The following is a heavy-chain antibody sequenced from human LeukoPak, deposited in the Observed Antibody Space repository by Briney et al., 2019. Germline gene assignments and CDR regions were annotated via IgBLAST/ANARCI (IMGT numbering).Heavy chain of an antibody. D-gene: IGHD3-22*01. CDR3: AREPDYYDSSGYYAY. CDR1: GYTFTSYY. V-gene: IGHV1-46*01. Sequence: ASVKVSCKASGYTFTSYYMYWVRQAPGQGLEWMGIINPNRGSTSYAQKFQGRVTITADKSTSTAYMELSSLRSEDTAVYYCAREPDYYDSSGYYAYWGQGTLVTVSS. CDR2: INPNRGST. J-gene: IGHJ4*02.